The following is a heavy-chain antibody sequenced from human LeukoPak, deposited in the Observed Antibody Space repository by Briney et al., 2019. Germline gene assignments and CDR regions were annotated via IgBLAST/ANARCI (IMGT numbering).Heavy chain of an antibody. CDR1: GGSLSSYY. D-gene: IGHD3-22*01. V-gene: IGHV4-59*08. CDR2: IYYSGST. Sequence: TSETLSLTCTVSGGSLSSYYWSWIRQPPGKGLEWIGYIYYSGSTKYNPSLKSRVSISIDTSKNQFSLKLNSLTAADTAVYYCARVRSGYFLDYWGPGTLVTVSS. CDR3: ARVRSGYFLDY. J-gene: IGHJ4*01.